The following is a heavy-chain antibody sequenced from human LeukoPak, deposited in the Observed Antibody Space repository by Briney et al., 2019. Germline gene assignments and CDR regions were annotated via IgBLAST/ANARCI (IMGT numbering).Heavy chain of an antibody. D-gene: IGHD1-1*01. Sequence: GGSLRLSCAASGIAVTCNYMSWVRQPPGKGLEWVSFISINTDTFYADSVRGRFTISRDSSKNTLFLQMNSLRDEDSAVYYCAIAQSWDELFDSWGQGTLVTVSS. J-gene: IGHJ4*02. CDR1: GIAVTCNY. CDR3: AIAQSWDELFDS. V-gene: IGHV3-53*01. CDR2: ISINTDT.